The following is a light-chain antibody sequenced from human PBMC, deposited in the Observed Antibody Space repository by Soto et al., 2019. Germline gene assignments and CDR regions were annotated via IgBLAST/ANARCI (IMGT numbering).Light chain of an antibody. J-gene: IGKJ5*01. CDR3: RQHNSLPIT. Sequence: DIQFIQSPFFLSASVGDSVTITCRAIQGISSYLVWYQQKAGKDHKSLIYAASTLQTGVPSSFSGSGSGTEFTLKIRSLKPEESATYYCRQHNSLPITVGQGTRREIK. CDR2: AAS. CDR1: QGISSY. V-gene: IGKV1-9*01.